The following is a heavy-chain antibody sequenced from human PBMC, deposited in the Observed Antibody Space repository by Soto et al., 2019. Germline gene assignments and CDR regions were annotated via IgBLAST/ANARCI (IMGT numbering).Heavy chain of an antibody. Sequence: QVQLVESGGGVVQPGRSLRLSCAASGFTFSSYGMHWVRQARGKGLEWVAVIWYDGSNKYYADSVKGRFTISRDNSKNTLYLQMNSLRAEDTAVYYCAREGHDYDFWSGFAFDIWGQGTMVTVSS. CDR2: IWYDGSNK. CDR3: AREGHDYDFWSGFAFDI. D-gene: IGHD3-3*01. V-gene: IGHV3-33*01. CDR1: GFTFSSYG. J-gene: IGHJ3*02.